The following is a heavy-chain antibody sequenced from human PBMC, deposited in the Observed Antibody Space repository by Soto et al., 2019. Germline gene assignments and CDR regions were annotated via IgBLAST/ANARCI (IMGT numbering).Heavy chain of an antibody. CDR2: INPSGGST. CDR3: ARDLGETGTTGGRWFDP. J-gene: IGHJ5*02. CDR1: GYTFTSYY. Sequence: ASVKVSCKASGYTFTSYYMHWVRQAPGQGLEWMGIINPSGGSTSYAQKFQGRVTMTRDTSTSTVYMELSSLRSEDTAVYYCARDLGETGTTGGRWFDPWGQGTLVTVSS. D-gene: IGHD1-1*01. V-gene: IGHV1-46*01.